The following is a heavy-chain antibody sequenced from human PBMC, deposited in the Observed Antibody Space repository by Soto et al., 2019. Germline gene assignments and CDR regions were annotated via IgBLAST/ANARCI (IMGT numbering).Heavy chain of an antibody. CDR2: IYHSGST. Sequence: KPSETLSLTCAVSGYSISSGYYWGWIRQPPGKGLEWIGSIYHSGSTYYNPSLKSRVTISVDPSKNQFSLKLSSVTAADTAVYYCARDPYYYDSSGYYYYFDYWGQGTLVTVSS. CDR3: ARDPYYYDSSGYYYYFDY. D-gene: IGHD3-22*01. CDR1: GYSISSGYY. J-gene: IGHJ4*02. V-gene: IGHV4-38-2*02.